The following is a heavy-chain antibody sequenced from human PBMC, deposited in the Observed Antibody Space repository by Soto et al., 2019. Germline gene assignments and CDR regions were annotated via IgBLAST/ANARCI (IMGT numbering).Heavy chain of an antibody. J-gene: IGHJ6*02. CDR1: GGTFSSYA. CDR3: ARDEGIVVVIPVGGYYYGMDV. CDR2: IIPIFGTA. D-gene: IGHD3-22*01. Sequence: SVKVSCKASGGTFSSYAISWVRQAPGQGLEWMGGIIPIFGTASYAQKFQGRVTITADKSTSTAYMELSSLRSEDTAVYYCARDEGIVVVIPVGGYYYGMDVWGQGTTVTVSS. V-gene: IGHV1-69*06.